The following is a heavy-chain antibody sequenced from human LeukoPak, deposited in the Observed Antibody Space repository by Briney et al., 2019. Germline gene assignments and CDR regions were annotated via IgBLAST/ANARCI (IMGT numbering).Heavy chain of an antibody. CDR3: ARDQLEGSGYDY. J-gene: IGHJ4*02. Sequence: SETLSLTCTVSGGSISSYYWSWIRQPAGKGLEWIGRIYTSGSTNYYPSLKSRVSMSVDTSKNPFSLKLSSVTAADTAVYYCARDQLEGSGYDYWGQGTLVTVSS. D-gene: IGHD3-22*01. V-gene: IGHV4-4*07. CDR2: IYTSGST. CDR1: GGSISSYY.